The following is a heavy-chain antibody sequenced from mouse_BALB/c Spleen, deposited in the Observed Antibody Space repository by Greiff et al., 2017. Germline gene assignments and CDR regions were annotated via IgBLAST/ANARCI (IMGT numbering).Heavy chain of an antibody. CDR3: ARRPSMVTTSWFAY. CDR1: EYEFPSHD. V-gene: IGHV5-2*01. Sequence: EVQGVESGGGLVQPGESLKLSCESNEYEFPSHDMSWVRKTPEKRLELVAAINSDGGSTYYPDTMERRFIISRDNTKKTLYLQMSSLRSEDTALYYCARRPSMVTTSWFAYWGQGTLVTVSA. CDR2: INSDGGST. D-gene: IGHD2-10*02. J-gene: IGHJ3*01.